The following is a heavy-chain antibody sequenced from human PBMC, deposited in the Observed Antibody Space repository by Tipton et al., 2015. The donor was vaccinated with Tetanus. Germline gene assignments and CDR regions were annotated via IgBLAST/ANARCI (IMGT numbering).Heavy chain of an antibody. CDR1: GYTFTIYG. CDR3: ARDQEGPTVWLSGNWFDP. D-gene: IGHD3-16*01. J-gene: IGHJ5*02. V-gene: IGHV1-18*01. Sequence: QEQLVQSGAEVKKPGASVKVSCKASGYTFTIYGISWVRQAPGQGLEWMGWISAYTGNTNYAQKFQGRVTMTTDTSATTAYMELRNLRSDDTAVYYCARDQEGPTVWLSGNWFDPWGQGTLVTVSS. CDR2: ISAYTGNT.